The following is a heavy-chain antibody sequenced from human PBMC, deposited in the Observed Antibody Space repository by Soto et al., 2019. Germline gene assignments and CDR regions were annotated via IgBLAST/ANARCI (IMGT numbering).Heavy chain of an antibody. V-gene: IGHV4-31*03. Sequence: QVQLQESGPGMVKPSQTLSLTCTVSGDSISSGGYYWTWIRQHPGQGLEWIGCIYYSRSTYSSPSLRSRLTISMDASKNQFSLELSSVTAADTAIYYCARDRGGYGDALDYWGRGTLVTVSS. CDR1: GDSISSGGYY. CDR2: IYYSRST. CDR3: ARDRGGYGDALDY. J-gene: IGHJ4*02. D-gene: IGHD4-17*01.